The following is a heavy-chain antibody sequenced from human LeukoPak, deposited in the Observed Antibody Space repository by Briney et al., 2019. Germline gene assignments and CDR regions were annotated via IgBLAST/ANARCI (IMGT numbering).Heavy chain of an antibody. Sequence: SETLSLTCTVSGGSISSHYWSWIRQPAGKGLEWIGRIYTSGSTNYNPPLKSRVTMSVDTSKNQFSLKLSSVTAADTAVYYCARTAAAGVFDYWGQGTLVTVSS. J-gene: IGHJ4*02. CDR1: GGSISSHY. CDR3: ARTAAAGVFDY. CDR2: IYTSGST. D-gene: IGHD6-13*01. V-gene: IGHV4-4*07.